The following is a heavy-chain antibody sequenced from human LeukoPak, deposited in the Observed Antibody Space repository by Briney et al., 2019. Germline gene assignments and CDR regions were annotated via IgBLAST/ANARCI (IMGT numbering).Heavy chain of an antibody. CDR1: GGSFSGYY. Sequence: SETLSLTCAVYGGSFSGYYWSWIRQPPGKGLEWIGEINHSGSTNYNPSLKSRVTISVNTSKNQFSLKLSSVTAADTAVYYCARGRYIGSYFDYWGQGTLVTVSS. D-gene: IGHD1-26*01. CDR3: ARGRYIGSYFDY. J-gene: IGHJ4*02. V-gene: IGHV4-34*01. CDR2: INHSGST.